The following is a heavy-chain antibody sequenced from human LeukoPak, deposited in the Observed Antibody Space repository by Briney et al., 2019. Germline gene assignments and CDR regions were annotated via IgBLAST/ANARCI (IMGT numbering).Heavy chain of an antibody. CDR3: ARVGGNSGLPPNWFVP. CDR1: GFTVSSNY. J-gene: IGHJ5*02. D-gene: IGHD4-23*01. Sequence: GGSLRLSCAASGFTVSSNYMSWVRQAPGKGLEWVSVIYSGGSTYYADSVKGRFTISRDNSKNTLYLQMNSLRAEDTAVYYCARVGGNSGLPPNWFVPWGQGTLVTVSS. V-gene: IGHV3-53*01. CDR2: IYSGGST.